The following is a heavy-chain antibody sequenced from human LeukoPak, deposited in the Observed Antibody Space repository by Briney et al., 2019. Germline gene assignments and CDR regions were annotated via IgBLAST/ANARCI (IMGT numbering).Heavy chain of an antibody. J-gene: IGHJ4*02. Sequence: SETLSLTCTVSGGSISSSSYYWGWIRQPPGKGLEWIGSIYYSGSTYYNPSLKSRVTISVDTSKNQFSLKLSSVTAADTAVYYCARVPSSSGRYFDYWGQGTLVTVSS. CDR3: ARVPSSSGRYFDY. CDR2: IYYSGST. D-gene: IGHD6-6*01. CDR1: GGSISSSSYY. V-gene: IGHV4-39*07.